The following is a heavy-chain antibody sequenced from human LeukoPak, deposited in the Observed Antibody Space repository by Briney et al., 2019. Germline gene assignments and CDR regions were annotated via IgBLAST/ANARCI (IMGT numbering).Heavy chain of an antibody. CDR2: ISGSGGST. CDR1: GFTFSSYA. D-gene: IGHD2-2*01. CDR3: ARDRGHAYFFDY. V-gene: IGHV3-23*01. J-gene: IGHJ4*02. Sequence: GGSLRLSCAASGFTFSSYAMSWVRQAPGKGLEWVSGISGSGGSTYYADSVKGRFTISRDNAKNTVYLQMNSLRVEDTAVYYCARDRGHAYFFDYWGQGALVTVSS.